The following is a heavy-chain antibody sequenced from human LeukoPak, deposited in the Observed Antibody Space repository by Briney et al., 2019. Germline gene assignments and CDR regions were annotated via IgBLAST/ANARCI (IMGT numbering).Heavy chain of an antibody. CDR1: GYSENFYG. CDR2: ISAQHGQT. Sequence: ASVKVSCKTSGYSENFYGITWVRQVAGQGLEWMGWISAQHGQTEYAPNSQDRVTMTTDTYTNTAYMELRSLRSDDTAVYYCAGSLGYCTSNVCYLKYWGQGALVTVSS. CDR3: AGSLGYCTSNVCYLKY. J-gene: IGHJ4*02. V-gene: IGHV1-18*01. D-gene: IGHD2-8*01.